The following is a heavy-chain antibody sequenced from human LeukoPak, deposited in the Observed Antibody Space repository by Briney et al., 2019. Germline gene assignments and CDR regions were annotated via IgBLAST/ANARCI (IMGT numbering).Heavy chain of an antibody. CDR3: ARVRAAAGFYYGMDV. J-gene: IGHJ6*02. D-gene: IGHD6-13*01. CDR1: GFIFGSYS. V-gene: IGHV3-21*01. Sequence: TPEGSLRLSCAASGFIFGSYSINWVRQAPGKGLEWVSSISSSSSYIFYADSVKGRFTISRDNAKNSLYLQMNSLRAEDTALYYCARVRAAAGFYYGMDVWGQGTTVTVSS. CDR2: ISSSSSYI.